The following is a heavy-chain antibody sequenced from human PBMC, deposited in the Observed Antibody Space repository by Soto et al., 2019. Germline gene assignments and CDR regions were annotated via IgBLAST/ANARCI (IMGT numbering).Heavy chain of an antibody. Sequence: GGSLRLSCAASGFTFRNYGMNWVRQAPGKGLEWVSYIGIGSSTKYYADSVKGRFTISRDNAKNSLYLQMNSLRAEDTAVYYCARGYCSGGSCYYYYYGMDVWGQGTTVTVSS. V-gene: IGHV3-48*01. J-gene: IGHJ6*02. D-gene: IGHD2-15*01. CDR1: GFTFRNYG. CDR3: ARGYCSGGSCYYYYYGMDV. CDR2: IGIGSSTK.